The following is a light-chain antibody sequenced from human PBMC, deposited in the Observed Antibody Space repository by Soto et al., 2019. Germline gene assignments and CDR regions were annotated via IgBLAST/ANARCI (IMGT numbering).Light chain of an antibody. J-gene: IGKJ5*01. CDR2: AAS. CDR3: QQSYSTPPIT. V-gene: IGKV1-39*01. CDR1: QSINNY. Sequence: DIQVTQSPSSLSASVGDRVTITCRASQSINNYLNWYQQKPGKAPKLLIYAASSLQSGVPSRFSGSGSCTDFTLTITSRQPEDFATYYCQQSYSTPPITFGQATRLEI.